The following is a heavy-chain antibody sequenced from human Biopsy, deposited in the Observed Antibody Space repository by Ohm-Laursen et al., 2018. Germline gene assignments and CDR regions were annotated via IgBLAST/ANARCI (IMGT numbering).Heavy chain of an antibody. Sequence: SQTLSLTCAVFGKTFSDYQWSWIRQPPGKGLEWIGQINQAGTTNYNPSLKSRVSISADASKYEFSLRLTSVTAAGTAVYLCGNEVHGRDYWGLGAQVTVSS. V-gene: IGHV4-34*08. CDR3: GNEVHGRDY. CDR1: GKTFSDYQ. J-gene: IGHJ4*02. CDR2: INQAGTT. D-gene: IGHD2-15*01.